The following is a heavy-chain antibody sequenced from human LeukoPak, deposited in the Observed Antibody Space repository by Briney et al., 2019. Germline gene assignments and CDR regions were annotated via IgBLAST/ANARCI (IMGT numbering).Heavy chain of an antibody. V-gene: IGHV3-30*03. CDR1: GFTFSSYG. Sequence: TGGSLRLSCAASGFTFSSYGMHWVRQAPGKGLEWVAVISYDGSNKYYADSVKGRFTISRDNAKNSLYLQMNSLRAEDTAVYYCARDRDIVATNYYYGMDVWGQGTTVTVSS. J-gene: IGHJ6*02. CDR3: ARDRDIVATNYYYGMDV. D-gene: IGHD5-12*01. CDR2: ISYDGSNK.